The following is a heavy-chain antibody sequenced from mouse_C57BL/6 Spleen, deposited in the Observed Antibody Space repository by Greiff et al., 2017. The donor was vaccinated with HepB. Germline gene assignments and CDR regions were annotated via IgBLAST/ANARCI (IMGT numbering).Heavy chain of an antibody. D-gene: IGHD2-4*01. V-gene: IGHV1-42*01. CDR3: ASLYYDYDGGDY. J-gene: IGHJ2*01. CDR2: INPSTGGT. CDR1: GYSFTGYY. Sequence: VQLQQSGPELVKPGASVKISCKASGYSFTGYYMNWVKQSPEKSLEWIGEINPSTGGTTYNQKFKAKATLTVDKSSSTAYMQLKSLTSEDSAVYYCASLYYDYDGGDYWGQGTTLTVSS.